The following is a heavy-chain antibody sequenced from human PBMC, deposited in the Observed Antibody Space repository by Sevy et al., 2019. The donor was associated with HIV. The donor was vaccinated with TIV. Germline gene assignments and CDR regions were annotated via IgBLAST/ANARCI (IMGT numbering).Heavy chain of an antibody. Sequence: GGSLRLSCAASEFTFSSYSMNWVRQAPGKGLEWVSSISSSSCYKYYADSVKGRFTISRDNAKNSLYLQMNSLRAEDTAVYYCARDDCSSTSCYRPRPGDWFDPWGQGTQVTVSS. CDR3: ARDDCSSTSCYRPRPGDWFDP. J-gene: IGHJ5*02. V-gene: IGHV3-21*01. D-gene: IGHD2-2*02. CDR2: ISSSSCYK. CDR1: EFTFSSYS.